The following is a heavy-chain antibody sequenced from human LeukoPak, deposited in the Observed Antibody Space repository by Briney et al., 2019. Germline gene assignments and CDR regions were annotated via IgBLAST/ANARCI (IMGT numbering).Heavy chain of an antibody. CDR2: ISYDGSNK. D-gene: IGHD5-18*01. J-gene: IGHJ4*02. V-gene: IGHV3-30*18. Sequence: GGSLRLSCAASGFTFSSYGMHWVRQAPGKGLEWVAVISYDGSNKYYADSVKGRFTISRDNSKNTLYLKMNSLRAEDTAVYYCAKGVGTAMAFEFDYWGQGTLVIVSA. CDR1: GFTFSSYG. CDR3: AKGVGTAMAFEFDY.